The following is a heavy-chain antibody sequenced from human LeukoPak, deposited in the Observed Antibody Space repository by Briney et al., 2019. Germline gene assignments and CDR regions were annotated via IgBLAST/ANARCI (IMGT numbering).Heavy chain of an antibody. CDR1: GFTVSSNY. D-gene: IGHD6-13*01. CDR3: ARDRVAAAGTGWYFDL. CDR2: IYSGGST. Sequence: GGSLRLSCAASGFTVSSNYMSWVRQAPGKGLEWVSVIYSGGSTYYADSVKGRFTISRDNSKNTLYLQMNSLRAEDTAVYYCARDRVAAAGTGWYFDLWGRGTLVTVSS. V-gene: IGHV3-66*01. J-gene: IGHJ2*01.